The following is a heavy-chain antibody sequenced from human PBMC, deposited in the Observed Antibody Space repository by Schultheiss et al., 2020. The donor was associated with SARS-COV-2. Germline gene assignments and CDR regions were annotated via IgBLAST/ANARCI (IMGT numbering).Heavy chain of an antibody. CDR1: GGSFSGYY. CDR2: INHSGST. Sequence: SETLSLTCAVYGGSFSGYYWSWIRQPPGKGLEWIGEINHSGSTNYNPSLKSRVTISVDRSKNQFSLKLSSVTAADTAVYYCARVGNSVALGAFDIWGQGTMVTVSS. J-gene: IGHJ3*02. CDR3: ARVGNSVALGAFDI. V-gene: IGHV4-34*01. D-gene: IGHD4-23*01.